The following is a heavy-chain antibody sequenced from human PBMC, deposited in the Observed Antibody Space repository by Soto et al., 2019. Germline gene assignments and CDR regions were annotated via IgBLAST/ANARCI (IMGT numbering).Heavy chain of an antibody. Sequence: PSETLSLTCAVSGYSIRSGYFWGWFRQPPGKGLEWIGSISHSGSTYYNPSLKSRVTISVDTSKNQFSLKLSSVTAADTAVYYCARVAYYDSSGYYYYFDYWGQGTLVTVSS. CDR1: GYSIRSGYF. V-gene: IGHV4-38-2*01. CDR3: ARVAYYDSSGYYYYFDY. CDR2: ISHSGST. D-gene: IGHD3-22*01. J-gene: IGHJ4*02.